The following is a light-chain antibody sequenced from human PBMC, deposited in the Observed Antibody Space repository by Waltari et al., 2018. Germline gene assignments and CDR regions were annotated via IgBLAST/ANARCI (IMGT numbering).Light chain of an antibody. CDR2: KVS. CDR3: MQGTHWPRT. J-gene: IGKJ1*01. CDR1: QCLVTSDGNTY. V-gene: IGKV2-30*01. Sequence: VLLTQSPISLPVTLGRPASFSCRSSQCLVTSDGNTYFNWVQQRPGQSPRRLFYKVSNRESGVPDRFSGSGSGTDFTLRISSVEAEDVGVYYCMQGTHWPRTFGQGTKVEIK.